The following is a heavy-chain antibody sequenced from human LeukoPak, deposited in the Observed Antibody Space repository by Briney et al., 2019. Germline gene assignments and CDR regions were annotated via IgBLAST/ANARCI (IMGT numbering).Heavy chain of an antibody. V-gene: IGHV3-23*01. CDR1: GFTFSTYA. D-gene: IGHD3-9*01. CDR3: AKGLTNLGDD. Sequence: PGGSLRLSCAASGFTFSTYAMSWVRQAPGKGLEWVAGLSGSGSSAYYADSVKGRFTNSRDNSKNTRYLQMNSLRPEDTAVYYCAKGLTNLGDDWGQGTLVTVAS. J-gene: IGHJ4*02. CDR2: LSGSGSSA.